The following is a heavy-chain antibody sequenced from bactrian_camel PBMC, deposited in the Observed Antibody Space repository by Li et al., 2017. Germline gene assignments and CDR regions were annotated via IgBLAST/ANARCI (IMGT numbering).Heavy chain of an antibody. J-gene: IGHJ4*01. D-gene: IGHD2*01. CDR2: ISVVGTT. CDR1: GYTVSRLC. CDR3: ASTEYDRRGPLLMPENYDY. V-gene: IGHV3S53*01. Sequence: HVQLVESGGGSVQAGGSLRLSCAASGYTVSRLCMGWFRQAPGKEREFVARISVVGTTDTADSVKGRFTISRGNADNTLYLQMNSLKPDDSGVYYCASTEYDRRGPLLMPENYDYWGQGTQVTVS.